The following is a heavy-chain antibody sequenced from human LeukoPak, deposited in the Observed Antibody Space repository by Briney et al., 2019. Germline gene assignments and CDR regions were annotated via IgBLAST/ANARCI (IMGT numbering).Heavy chain of an antibody. CDR3: ARDLHYYVAMDV. Sequence: SETLSLTCSVSGGSISSYYWSWIRQPPGKGLEWIGYIYYTGSTNYNPSLKSRVTISVDTSKNQFSLKLSSVTAEDTALYYCARDLHYYVAMDVWGQGTTVTVSS. D-gene: IGHD3-10*02. V-gene: IGHV4-59*12. CDR1: GGSISSYY. CDR2: IYYTGST. J-gene: IGHJ6*02.